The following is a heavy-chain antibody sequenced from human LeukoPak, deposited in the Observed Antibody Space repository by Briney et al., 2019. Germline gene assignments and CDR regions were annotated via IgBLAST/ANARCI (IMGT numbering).Heavy chain of an antibody. J-gene: IGHJ4*02. CDR2: ISGNGVGT. Sequence: GGSLRLSCAASGFAFRSYGMSWVRQAPGKGLEWVSAISGNGVGTYYADSVKGRFTISRDNSKNTLYLQMNNLRAEDTAVYYCAKDLAWGLDYWGRGTPVTVSS. D-gene: IGHD7-27*01. V-gene: IGHV3-23*01. CDR3: AKDLAWGLDY. CDR1: GFAFRSYG.